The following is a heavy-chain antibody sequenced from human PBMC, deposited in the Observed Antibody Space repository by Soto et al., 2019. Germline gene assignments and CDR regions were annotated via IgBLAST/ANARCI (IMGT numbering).Heavy chain of an antibody. CDR3: AKSEGQLPGPPIGAFDI. CDR2: ISWNSGSI. CDR1: GFTFDDYA. Sequence: PGGSLRLSCAASGFTFDDYAMHWVRQAPGKGLEWVSGISWNSGSIGYADSVKGRFTISRDNAKNSLYLQMNRLRAEDKALYYCAKSEGQLPGPPIGAFDIWGQGTLVTVSS. J-gene: IGHJ3*02. D-gene: IGHD2-2*01. V-gene: IGHV3-9*01.